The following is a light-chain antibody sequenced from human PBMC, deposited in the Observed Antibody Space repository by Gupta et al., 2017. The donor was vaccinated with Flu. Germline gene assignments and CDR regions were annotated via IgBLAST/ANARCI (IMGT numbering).Light chain of an antibody. CDR2: AAS. CDR3: QQSYRTPGGGRRT. CDR1: QSISSY. V-gene: IGKV1-39*01. J-gene: IGKJ1*01. Sequence: DIQMTPSPSSLSASVGDRVTITCRASQSISSYLNWYQQKPGKAPKLLIYAASSLQSGVPSRFSGSGSGTDFTLTISSLQPEELATYYCQQSYRTPGGGRRTFGQGTKVEIK.